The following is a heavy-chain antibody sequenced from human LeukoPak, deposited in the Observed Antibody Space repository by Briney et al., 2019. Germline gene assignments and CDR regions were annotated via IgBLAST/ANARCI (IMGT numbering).Heavy chain of an antibody. V-gene: IGHV3-33*01. CDR1: GFTFSNYG. CDR2: IWYDGFNK. CDR3: VRDNHYHEILSGYYMAY. J-gene: IGHJ4*02. D-gene: IGHD3-9*01. Sequence: PGGSLRLSCAASGFTFSNYGMHWVRQAPGKGLEWVAVIWYDGFNKYYAESVKGRFTIARDNSKNTLYLQMNSLRAEDTAVYYCVRDNHYHEILSGYYMAYWDQGTLVTVSS.